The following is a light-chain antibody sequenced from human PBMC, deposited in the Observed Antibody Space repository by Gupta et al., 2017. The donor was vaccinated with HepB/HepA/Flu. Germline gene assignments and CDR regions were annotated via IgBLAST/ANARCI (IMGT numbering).Light chain of an antibody. J-gene: IGLJ2*01. CDR3: QSTDSSGTYVV. V-gene: IGLV3-25*03. CDR1: ALPTQY. Sequence: SYEVTQPPSVSVSPGLTATITCSGEALPTQYASWLQQKPGQAPILLIYKDNKRPSGIPERFSGSSSGTTATLTISGVQAEDEADYHCQSTDSSGTYVVFGGGTKL. CDR2: KDN.